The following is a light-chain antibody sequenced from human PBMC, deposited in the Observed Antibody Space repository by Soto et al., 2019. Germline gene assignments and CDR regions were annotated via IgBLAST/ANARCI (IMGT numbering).Light chain of an antibody. CDR3: QQYGGSPRT. Sequence: EIVLTQSPGTLSLSPGEGATLSCRASQSISSNFLAWYQQKRGQAPRLLIHGASNRATGIPDRFSGSGSGTAFTLTITRLEPEDFVVYYCQQYGGSPRTFGQGTKVEVK. J-gene: IGKJ1*01. V-gene: IGKV3-20*01. CDR2: GAS. CDR1: QSISSNF.